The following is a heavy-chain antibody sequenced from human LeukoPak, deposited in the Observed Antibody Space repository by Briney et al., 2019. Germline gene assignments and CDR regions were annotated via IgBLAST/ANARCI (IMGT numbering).Heavy chain of an antibody. J-gene: IGHJ4*02. Sequence: ASLKVSCEASGYTFTSYYIHWVRQAPGQGLEWVGVIHPGGGSTTYAQKVKGRVTMSRDTSTNTVYMEVRRLRAEDTAVYYCARSWGEHDYDRSGTFDSWCQGPLVIVSS. CDR2: IHPGGGST. V-gene: IGHV1-46*01. CDR3: ARSWGEHDYDRSGTFDS. D-gene: IGHD3-22*01. CDR1: GYTFTSYY.